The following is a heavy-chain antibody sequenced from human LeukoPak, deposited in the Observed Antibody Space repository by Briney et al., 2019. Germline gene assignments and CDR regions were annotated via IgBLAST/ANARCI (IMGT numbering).Heavy chain of an antibody. J-gene: IGHJ4*02. CDR3: AKGGYDYVEMGYFDY. Sequence: AVSLRLSCAASGFSFSNYAMSWVRQAPGKGLEWVSLILASNGATFYADSVKGRFTISRENSKNTLYMQMNRLRAEDTALYFCAKGGYDYVEMGYFDYWGQGTLVTVSS. CDR2: ILASNGAT. V-gene: IGHV3-23*01. D-gene: IGHD5-12*01. CDR1: GFSFSNYA.